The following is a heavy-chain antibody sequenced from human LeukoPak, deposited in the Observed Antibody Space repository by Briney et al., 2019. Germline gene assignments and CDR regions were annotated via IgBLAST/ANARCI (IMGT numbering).Heavy chain of an antibody. CDR3: ARHDGRGGNTMGALDS. Sequence: SETLSLTCTVSGGSFNSGSHHWGWFRQSPGTGLEWIGSLYYSRTTYYNPSLNSRVTISVVTSKNQFSLQLNSVTAADTAVYYCARHDGRGGNTMGALDSWGQGSLVTVSS. J-gene: IGHJ4*02. CDR1: GGSFNSGSHH. V-gene: IGHV4-39*01. D-gene: IGHD2-2*01. CDR2: LYYSRTT.